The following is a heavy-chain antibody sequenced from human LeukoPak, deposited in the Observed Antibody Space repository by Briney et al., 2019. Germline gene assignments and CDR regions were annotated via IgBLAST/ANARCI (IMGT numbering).Heavy chain of an antibody. CDR2: IYDSGST. CDR3: ARHVERMGYFDD. J-gene: IGHJ4*02. V-gene: IGHV4-59*08. Sequence: PSETLSLTCTVSGGSISDFYWSWIRQPPGKGLEWIAYIYDSGSTNYNPSLKSRVTISRDTSKNQFSLKLSSVTAADTAVYYCARHVERMGYFDDWGEGTLVTVSS. CDR1: GGSISDFY. D-gene: IGHD2-21*01.